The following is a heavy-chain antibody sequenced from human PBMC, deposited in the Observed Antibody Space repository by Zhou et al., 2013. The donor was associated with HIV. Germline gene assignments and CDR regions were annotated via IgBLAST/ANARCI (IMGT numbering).Heavy chain of an antibody. CDR3: ARVPRHPIWTTVTTFAFDI. J-gene: IGHJ3*02. CDR1: GYTFTSYG. Sequence: QVQLVQSGAEVKKPGASVKVSCKASGYTFTSYGISWVRQAPGQGLEWMGWISAYNGNTNYAQKLQGRVTMTTDTSTSTAYMELRSLRSDDTAVYYCARVPRHPIWTTVTTFAFDIWGQGTMVTVSS. D-gene: IGHD4-17*01. V-gene: IGHV1-18*01. CDR2: ISAYNGNT.